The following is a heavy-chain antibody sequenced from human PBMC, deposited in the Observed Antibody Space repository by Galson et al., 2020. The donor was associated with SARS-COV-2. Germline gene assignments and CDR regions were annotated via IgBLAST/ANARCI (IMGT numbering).Heavy chain of an antibody. J-gene: IGHJ6*02. D-gene: IGHD3-3*01. CDR2: ISAGGGST. V-gene: IGHV3-23*01. CDR3: AKVHDFWIRNWYYYGMDV. Sequence: GESLKISCAASGFTFSSYAMSWVRQAPGKGLEWVSAISAGGGSTYYADSVKGRFTISRDNSKNTLYLQMNSLRAEDTAVYYCAKVHDFWIRNWYYYGMDVWGQGTTVTVSS. CDR1: GFTFSSYA.